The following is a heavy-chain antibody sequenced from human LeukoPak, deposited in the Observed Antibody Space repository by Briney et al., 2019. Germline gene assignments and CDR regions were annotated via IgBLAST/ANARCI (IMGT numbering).Heavy chain of an antibody. CDR3: ARVPLDYYDSSGYYLGVP. V-gene: IGHV4-34*01. CDR1: GGSFSGYY. J-gene: IGHJ5*02. D-gene: IGHD3-22*01. CDR2: INHSGST. Sequence: SETLSLTCAVYGGSFSGYYWSWIRQPPGKGLEWIGEINHSGSTNYNPSLKSRVTISVDTSKNQFSLKLSSVTAADTAVYYCARVPLDYYDSSGYYLGVPWGQGTLVTVSS.